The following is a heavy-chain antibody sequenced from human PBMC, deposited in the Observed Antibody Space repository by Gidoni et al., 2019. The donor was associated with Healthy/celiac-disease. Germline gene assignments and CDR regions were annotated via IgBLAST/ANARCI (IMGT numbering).Heavy chain of an antibody. V-gene: IGHV1-69*01. D-gene: IGHD3-3*01. CDR2: SIPIFGTA. CDR3: AREPRREVRFFERHSDGMDV. Sequence: QVQLVQSGAEVQKPGSSVKGSCKASGGTFSSYAISWVRQAPGQGLEWMGGSIPIFGTANYAQKFQGRVTITADESTSTAYMELSSLRSEDTAVYYCAREPRREVRFFERHSDGMDVWGQGTTVTVSS. J-gene: IGHJ6*02. CDR1: GGTFSSYA.